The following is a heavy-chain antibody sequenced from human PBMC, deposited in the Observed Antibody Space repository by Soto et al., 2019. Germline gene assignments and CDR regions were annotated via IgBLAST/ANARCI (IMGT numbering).Heavy chain of an antibody. J-gene: IGHJ4*02. V-gene: IGHV3-23*01. Sequence: PGGSLRLSGAACGFTFISYAMSWVRQAPGRRLEWDAAIRGTCGSTYYADSAKGPFTISRDNPNNTLYVQTNSLKAEDTAVYYCVRDPYLPAAGRLSSLHYWGPGTLVTSPQ. CDR1: GFTFISYA. CDR2: IRGTCGST. CDR3: VRDPYLPAAGRLSSLHY. D-gene: IGHD1-1*01.